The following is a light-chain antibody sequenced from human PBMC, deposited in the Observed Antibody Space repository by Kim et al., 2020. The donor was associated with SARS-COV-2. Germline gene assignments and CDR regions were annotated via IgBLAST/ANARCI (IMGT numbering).Light chain of an antibody. CDR1: SSDVGGYNY. V-gene: IGLV2-14*03. CDR3: SSYTSSSTLPYV. Sequence: SIPISCTGTSSDVGGYNYGSWYHQHPGKAPKLMIYDVSNRPSGVSNRFSGSKSGNTASLTISGLQAEDEADYYCSSYTSSSTLPYVFGTGTKVTVL. CDR2: DVS. J-gene: IGLJ1*01.